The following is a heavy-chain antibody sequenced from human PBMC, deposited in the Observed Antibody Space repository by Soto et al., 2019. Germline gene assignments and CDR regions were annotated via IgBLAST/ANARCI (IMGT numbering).Heavy chain of an antibody. Sequence: GASVKVSCKASGYTFTSYDINWVRQATGQGLEWMGWMNPNSGNTGYAQKFQGRVTMTRNTSISTAYMELSSLRSEDTAVYFCARSLWSPYFYYGLDVWGHGTTVTVSS. CDR1: GYTFTSYD. V-gene: IGHV1-8*01. CDR3: ARSLWSPYFYYGLDV. D-gene: IGHD2-21*01. J-gene: IGHJ6*02. CDR2: MNPNSGNT.